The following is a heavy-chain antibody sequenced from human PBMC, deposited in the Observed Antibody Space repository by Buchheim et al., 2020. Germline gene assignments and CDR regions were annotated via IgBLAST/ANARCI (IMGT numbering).Heavy chain of an antibody. CDR3: AKGGHEEYSSSWYPFYYYYGMDV. CDR1: GFTFSSYD. CDR2: IASDGRIK. Sequence: QVQLVESGGGVVQPGRSLRLSCAASGFTFSSYDMHWVRQAPGKGLEWVSVIASDGRIKYYADSVKGRFTISRDNSKNTLYLQMNSLRAKDTAVYYCAKGGHEEYSSSWYPFYYYYGMDVWGQGTT. V-gene: IGHV3-30*18. D-gene: IGHD6-13*01. J-gene: IGHJ6*02.